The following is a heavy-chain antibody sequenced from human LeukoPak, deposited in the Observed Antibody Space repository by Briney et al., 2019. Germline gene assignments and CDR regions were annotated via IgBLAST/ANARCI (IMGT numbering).Heavy chain of an antibody. CDR3: ARDYGRSRDYGMDV. V-gene: IGHV3-30*04. J-gene: IGHJ6*02. Sequence: GGSLRLSCAASGFAFSTYPVHWVRQAPGKGLEWVAVISYDGSNKYYADSVKGRFTISRDNAKNTLYLQMNSLRAEDTAMYYCARDYGRSRDYGMDVWGQGTTVTVSS. CDR1: GFAFSTYP. D-gene: IGHD3-10*01. CDR2: ISYDGSNK.